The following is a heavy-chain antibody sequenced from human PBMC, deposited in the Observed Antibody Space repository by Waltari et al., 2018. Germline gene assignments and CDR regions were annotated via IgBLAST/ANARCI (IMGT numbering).Heavy chain of an antibody. Sequence: EVKMEESGGGLVQPGGSVRLSYAACGFTVSSFRMSWVRPAPGKGLEWVASIKQDGSDKYYVDSVKGRFTISRDNAKDSLYLQMNTLRAEDTAVYYCARDNSGFYWAQGTLVTVSS. D-gene: IGHD5-12*01. J-gene: IGHJ4*02. CDR1: GFTVSSFR. CDR2: IKQDGSDK. CDR3: ARDNSGFY. V-gene: IGHV3-7*01.